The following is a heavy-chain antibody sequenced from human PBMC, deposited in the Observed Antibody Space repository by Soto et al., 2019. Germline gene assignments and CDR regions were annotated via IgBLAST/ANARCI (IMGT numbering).Heavy chain of an antibody. D-gene: IGHD2-21*02. Sequence: SETLSLTCTVSGGSISGYYWSWIRQPPGKGLEWIGYMYNTGSTVYNPSFKSRVTISVDTSKNQFSLKLNSVTAADTAVYYCTTFCTGDCDSISYAFSVWGHGTMVTVSS. CDR2: MYNTGST. CDR3: TTFCTGDCDSISYAFSV. J-gene: IGHJ3*01. CDR1: GGSISGYY. V-gene: IGHV4-59*01.